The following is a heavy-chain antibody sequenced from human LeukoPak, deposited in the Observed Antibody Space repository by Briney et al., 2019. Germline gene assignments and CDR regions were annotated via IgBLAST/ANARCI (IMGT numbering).Heavy chain of an antibody. J-gene: IGHJ4*02. D-gene: IGHD6-13*01. CDR1: GGTFSSYA. Sequence: SVKVSCKASGGTFSSYAISWVRQAPGQGLEWMGGIIPIFGTANYAQKFQGRVTITADESTSTAYMELSSLRSEDTAVYYCARFPAVGYPMYSSSSRYFDYWGQGTLVTVSS. CDR2: IIPIFGTA. CDR3: ARFPAVGYPMYSSSSRYFDY. V-gene: IGHV1-69*13.